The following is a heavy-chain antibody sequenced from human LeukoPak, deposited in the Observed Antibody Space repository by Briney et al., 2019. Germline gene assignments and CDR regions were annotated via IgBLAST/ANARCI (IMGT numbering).Heavy chain of an antibody. CDR1: VGSMNDNY. D-gene: IGHD2-21*02. CDR3: ARVVRGAVTSNWSDP. CDR2: ISNSGTT. Sequence: PSETLSLTCSVSVGSMNDNYVMWTRQAPGKGLEWIGYISNSGTTDYNPSLKSRVTMSVDTSKNEFSLKLTSVTAADTAMYYCARVVRGAVTSNWSDPWGEGALVTVSS. V-gene: IGHV4-59*01. J-gene: IGHJ5*02.